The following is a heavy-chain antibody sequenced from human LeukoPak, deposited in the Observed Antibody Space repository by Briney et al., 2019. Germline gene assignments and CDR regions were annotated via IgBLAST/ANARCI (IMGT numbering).Heavy chain of an antibody. Sequence: HSGGSLRLSCAASGFTFSSYAMSWVRQAPGKGLEWVSAISGSGGSTYYADSVKDRFTISRDNSKNTLYLQMNSLRAEDTAVYYCAKDQGYCSGGSCYSRCFDYWGQGTLATVSS. J-gene: IGHJ4*02. CDR3: AKDQGYCSGGSCYSRCFDY. D-gene: IGHD2-15*01. V-gene: IGHV3-23*01. CDR1: GFTFSSYA. CDR2: ISGSGGST.